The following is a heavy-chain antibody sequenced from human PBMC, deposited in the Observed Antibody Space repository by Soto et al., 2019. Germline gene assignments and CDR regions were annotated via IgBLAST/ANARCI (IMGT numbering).Heavy chain of an antibody. D-gene: IGHD3-3*01. CDR3: ARAPITIFGVGTYYYYYGMDV. Sequence: SQTLSLTCAISGDSVSSNSAAWNWIRQSPSRGLEWLGRTYYRSKWYNDYAVSVKSRITINPDTSKNQFSLQLNSVTPEDTAVYYCARAPITIFGVGTYYYYYGMDVWGQGTTVTVSS. CDR2: TYYRSKWYN. V-gene: IGHV6-1*01. J-gene: IGHJ6*02. CDR1: GDSVSSNSAA.